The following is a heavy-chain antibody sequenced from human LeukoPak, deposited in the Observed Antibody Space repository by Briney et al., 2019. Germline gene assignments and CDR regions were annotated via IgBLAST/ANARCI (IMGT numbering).Heavy chain of an antibody. CDR2: ISYDGSNK. CDR1: GFTFSSYG. D-gene: IGHD3-10*01. CDR3: AKDSMVRGVIGY. V-gene: IGHV3-30*18. Sequence: GGSLRLSCAASGFTFSSYGMHWVRQAPGKGLEWVAVISYDGSNKYYVDSVKGRFTISRDNSKNTLYLQMNSLRAEDTAVYYCAKDSMVRGVIGYWGQGTLVTVSS. J-gene: IGHJ4*02.